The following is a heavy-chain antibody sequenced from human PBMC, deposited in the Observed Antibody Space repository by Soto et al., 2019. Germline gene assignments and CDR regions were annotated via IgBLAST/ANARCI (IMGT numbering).Heavy chain of an antibody. CDR2: IYSGGST. D-gene: IGHD7-27*01. V-gene: IGHV3-53*01. J-gene: IGHJ4*02. CDR1: GFTVSSNY. CDR3: ASSWGSDY. Sequence: LSLTCAASGFTVSSNYMSWVRQAPGKGLEWVSVIYSGGSTYYADSVKGRFTISRDNSKNTLYLQMNSLRAEDTAVYYCASSWGSDYWGQGTLVTVSS.